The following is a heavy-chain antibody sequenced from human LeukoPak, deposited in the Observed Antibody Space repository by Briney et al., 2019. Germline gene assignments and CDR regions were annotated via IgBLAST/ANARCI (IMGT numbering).Heavy chain of an antibody. J-gene: IGHJ4*02. D-gene: IGHD6-19*01. CDR2: IYPGDSDT. CDR1: GYSFTSYW. CDR3: ARLRAGTSSEYDY. V-gene: IGHV5-51*01. Sequence: GLSLKISCKASGYSFTSYWIGWVRHITRKGLDWIGIIYPGDSDTTYSPSFQGQVTISADKSIITAYLQWSSLKASDTAMYYCARLRAGTSSEYDYWGQGTLVTVSS.